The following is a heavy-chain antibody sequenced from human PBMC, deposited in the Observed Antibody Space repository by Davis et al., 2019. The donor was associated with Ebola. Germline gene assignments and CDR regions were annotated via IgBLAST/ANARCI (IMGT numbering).Heavy chain of an antibody. J-gene: IGHJ5*02. CDR1: GYTFTSYG. V-gene: IGHV1-18*04. Sequence: ASVKVSCKASGYTFTSYGITWVRQAPGQGLEWMGWINPHNGNTNYAQNVQGRVTMTTDTSTSTAYMEVGSLRSDDTAVYYCATVLGPKKYFDPNWFDPWGQGTLVTVSS. D-gene: IGHD3-9*01. CDR2: INPHNGNT. CDR3: ATVLGPKKYFDPNWFDP.